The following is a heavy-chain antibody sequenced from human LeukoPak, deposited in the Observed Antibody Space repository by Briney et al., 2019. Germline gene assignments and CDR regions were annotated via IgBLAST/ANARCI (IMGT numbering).Heavy chain of an antibody. Sequence: GGSLRLSCAASGFTFSDYYMAWIRQAPGKGLEWVSYISSSGGTIYYADSVKGRFTISRDNAKNSLYLQMDSLRAEDTALYYCARDLSGGASDYWGQGTLVTVSS. V-gene: IGHV3-11*01. CDR1: GFTFSDYY. CDR3: ARDLSGGASDY. J-gene: IGHJ4*02. D-gene: IGHD1-26*01. CDR2: ISSSGGTI.